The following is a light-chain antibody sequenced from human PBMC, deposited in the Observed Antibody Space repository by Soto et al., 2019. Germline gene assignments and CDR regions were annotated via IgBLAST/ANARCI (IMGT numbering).Light chain of an antibody. V-gene: IGKV3-20*01. CDR2: GSS. CDR1: QSVSNNY. Sequence: EVVLTQSPGTLSLSPGERATLSCRASQSVSNNYLAWYQQKPGQSPTLLIFGSSDRATGSPDRFSGSGSGTDFTLTISSLEPEDFAVYYCQQYCSSPPYTFGQGTKLEIK. J-gene: IGKJ2*01. CDR3: QQYCSSPPYT.